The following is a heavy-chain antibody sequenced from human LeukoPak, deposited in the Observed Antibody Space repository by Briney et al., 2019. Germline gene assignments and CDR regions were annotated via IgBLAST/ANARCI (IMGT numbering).Heavy chain of an antibody. CDR1: GFTFDDYA. CDR3: AKDIGSGSLYGMDV. D-gene: IGHD5-12*01. V-gene: IGHV3-9*01. J-gene: IGHJ6*02. CDR2: ISWNSGSI. Sequence: GRSLRLSCAASGFTFDDYAMHWVRQAPGKGLEWVSGISWNSGSIGYADSVKGRFTISRDNAKNTLYLQMNSRRAEDTALYYCAKDIGSGSLYGMDVWGQGTTVTVSS.